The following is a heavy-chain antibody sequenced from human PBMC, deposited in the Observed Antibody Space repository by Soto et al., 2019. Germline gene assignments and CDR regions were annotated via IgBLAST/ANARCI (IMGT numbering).Heavy chain of an antibody. Sequence: QVHLQELGPGLVKPSGTLSLACAVSGDSISSANWWTWVRQPPGKGLEWIGDIHHRGSTNSNPSVKSRVIISVDKSKNEFSLRLTSVTTADTAVYYCARSPDFPGAGSYYIDSWGQGALVTVSS. D-gene: IGHD3-10*01. CDR1: GDSISSANW. CDR2: IHHRGST. CDR3: ARSPDFPGAGSYYIDS. J-gene: IGHJ4*02. V-gene: IGHV4-4*02.